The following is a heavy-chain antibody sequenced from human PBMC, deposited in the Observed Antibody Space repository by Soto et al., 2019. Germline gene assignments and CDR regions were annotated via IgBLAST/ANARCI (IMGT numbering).Heavy chain of an antibody. CDR3: ARGYCSSTSCYSFTF. Sequence: QVQLVQSGAEVKKPGASVKVSCKASGYNFNVYHIHWVRQAPGQGLEWMGWINPNSDDTNYAQRFQVRVTMTRDTSINTVYMELSGLTSDDTAVYYCARGYCSSTSCYSFTFWGQGTLVTVSS. D-gene: IGHD2-2*02. J-gene: IGHJ4*02. CDR2: INPNSDDT. CDR1: GYNFNVYH. V-gene: IGHV1-2*02.